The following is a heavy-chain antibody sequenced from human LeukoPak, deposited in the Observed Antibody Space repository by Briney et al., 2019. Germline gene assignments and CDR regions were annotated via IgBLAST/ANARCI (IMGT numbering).Heavy chain of an antibody. J-gene: IGHJ6*03. Sequence: SETLSLTCTVSGGSISSGSYYWSWIRQPAGKGLEWIGRVSTSGSTNYNPSLKSRVTISVDTSKNQFSLKLTSVTAADTAVYYCARFAGESLPAPGGSYYYYYYMDVWGKGTTVTVSS. D-gene: IGHD3-16*01. V-gene: IGHV4-61*02. CDR3: ARFAGESLPAPGGSYYYYYYMDV. CDR2: VSTSGST. CDR1: GGSISSGSYY.